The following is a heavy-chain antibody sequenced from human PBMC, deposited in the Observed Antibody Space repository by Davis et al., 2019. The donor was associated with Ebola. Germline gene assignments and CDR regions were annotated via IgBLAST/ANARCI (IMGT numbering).Heavy chain of an antibody. V-gene: IGHV4-61*01. CDR1: GGSVSSGSYY. Sequence: PSETLSLTCTVSGGSVSSGSYYWSWIRQPPGKGLEWIGYIYYSGSTNYNPSLKSRVTISVDTSKNQFSLNLSSVTAADTAVYYCARGQRPLIVVVPAALDYWGQGTLVTVSS. CDR3: ARGQRPLIVVVPAALDY. J-gene: IGHJ4*02. CDR2: IYYSGST. D-gene: IGHD2-2*01.